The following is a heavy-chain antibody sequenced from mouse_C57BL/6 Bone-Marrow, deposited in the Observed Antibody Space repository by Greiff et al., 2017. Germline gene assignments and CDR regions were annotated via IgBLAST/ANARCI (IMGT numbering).Heavy chain of an antibody. Sequence: VQLKESGPGMVKPSQSLSLTCTVTGYSITSGYDWHWIRHFPGNKLEWMGYISYSGSTNYNPSLKSRISITHDTSKNHFFLKLNSVTTEDTATYYCARGMDYGSSQNYFDYWGQGTTLTVSS. V-gene: IGHV3-1*01. D-gene: IGHD1-1*01. CDR1: GYSITSGYD. CDR2: ISYSGST. CDR3: ARGMDYGSSQNYFDY. J-gene: IGHJ2*01.